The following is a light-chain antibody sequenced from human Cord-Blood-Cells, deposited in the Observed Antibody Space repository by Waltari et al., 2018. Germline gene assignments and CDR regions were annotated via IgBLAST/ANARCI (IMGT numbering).Light chain of an antibody. Sequence: DIVLTPSPDSLAVSLGARAAITCKSSQSVLYNSNNKNYLAWYQHKPGQPPKLLIYWASTRESGVPDRFSGSGSGTDFTLTISSLQAEDVAVYYCEQYYSTPLTFGGGTKVEIK. CDR3: EQYYSTPLT. J-gene: IGKJ4*01. CDR1: QSVLYNSNNKNY. CDR2: WAS. V-gene: IGKV4-1*01.